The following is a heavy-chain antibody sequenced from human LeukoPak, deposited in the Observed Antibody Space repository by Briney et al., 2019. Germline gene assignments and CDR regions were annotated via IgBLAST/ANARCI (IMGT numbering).Heavy chain of an antibody. CDR3: TTAQTRITIFGVLEEGRFDP. D-gene: IGHD3-3*01. J-gene: IGHJ5*02. V-gene: IGHV3-15*01. CDR2: IKSKTDGGTT. Sequence: GGSLRLSCAASGFTFSNAWMSWVRQAPGKGLEWVGRIKSKTDGGTTDYAAPVKGRFTISRDDSKNTLYLQMNSLKTEDTAVYYCTTAQTRITIFGVLEEGRFDPWGQGTLVTVSS. CDR1: GFTFSNAW.